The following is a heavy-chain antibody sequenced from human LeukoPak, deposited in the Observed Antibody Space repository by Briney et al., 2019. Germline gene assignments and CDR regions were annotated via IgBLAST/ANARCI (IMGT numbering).Heavy chain of an antibody. Sequence: PSETLSLTCTVSGGSISSYYWSWIRQPPGKGLEWIGYIYYSGSTNYNPSPKSRVTISVDTSKNQFSLKLSSVTAADTAVYYCATAAGNSYYFGLDVWGQGTTVTVSS. J-gene: IGHJ6*02. CDR2: IYYSGST. V-gene: IGHV4-59*08. CDR1: GGSISSYY. CDR3: ATAAGNSYYFGLDV.